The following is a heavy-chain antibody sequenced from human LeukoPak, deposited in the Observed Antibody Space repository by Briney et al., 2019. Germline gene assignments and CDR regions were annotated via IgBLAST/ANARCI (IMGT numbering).Heavy chain of an antibody. CDR2: INHSGST. Sequence: SETLSLTCAVYGGSFSGYYWSWIRQPPGKGLEWIGEINHSGSTSYNPSLKSRVTISVDTSKNQFSLKLSSVTAADTAVYYCARRPTDYDILTGYYGSEDYYYNYGMDVWGQGTTVTVSS. CDR1: GGSFSGYY. D-gene: IGHD3-9*01. V-gene: IGHV4-34*01. CDR3: ARRPTDYDILTGYYGSEDYYYNYGMDV. J-gene: IGHJ6*02.